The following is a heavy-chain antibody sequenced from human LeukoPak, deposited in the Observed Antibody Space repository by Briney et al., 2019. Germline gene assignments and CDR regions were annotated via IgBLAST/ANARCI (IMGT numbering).Heavy chain of an antibody. J-gene: IGHJ3*02. V-gene: IGHV1-2*02. D-gene: IGHD5-18*01. CDR3: ATTTDTAADAFDI. CDR2: INPNSGGT. Sequence: ASVKVSCTASGYTFTGYYMHWVRQAPGQGLEWMGWINPNSGGTNYAQKFQGRVTMTRDTSISTAYMELSRLRSDDTAVYYCATTTDTAADAFDIWGQGTMVTVSS. CDR1: GYTFTGYY.